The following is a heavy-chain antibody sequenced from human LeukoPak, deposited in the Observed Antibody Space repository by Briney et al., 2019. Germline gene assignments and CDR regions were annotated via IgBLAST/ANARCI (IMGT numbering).Heavy chain of an antibody. D-gene: IGHD1-26*01. CDR2: IIPIFGTA. Sequence: GASVKVSCKASGGTFSSYAISWVRQAPGQGLEWMGRIIPIFGTANYAQKFQGRVTITTDESTSTAYMELSSLRSEDTAVYYCAREDSGSSRVFDVWGQGTMVTVSS. CDR3: AREDSGSSRVFDV. V-gene: IGHV1-69*05. J-gene: IGHJ3*01. CDR1: GGTFSSYA.